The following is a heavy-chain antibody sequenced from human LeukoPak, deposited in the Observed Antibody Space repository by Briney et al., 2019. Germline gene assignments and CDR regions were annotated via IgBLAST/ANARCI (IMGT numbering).Heavy chain of an antibody. CDR1: GFTFSSYE. J-gene: IGHJ4*02. CDR2: ISSSGSTI. CDR3: ATTVSRCFGELPFDY. D-gene: IGHD3-10*01. V-gene: IGHV3-48*03. Sequence: PGGSLRLSCAASGFTFSSYEMNWVRQAPGKGLEWVSYISSSGSTIYYADSVKGRFTISRDNAKNSLYLQMNSLRAEDTAVYYCATTVSRCFGELPFDYWGQGTLVTVSS.